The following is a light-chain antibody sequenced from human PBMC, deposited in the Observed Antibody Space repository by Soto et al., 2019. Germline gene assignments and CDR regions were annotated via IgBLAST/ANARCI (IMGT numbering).Light chain of an antibody. CDR2: GTS. J-gene: IGKJ1*01. Sequence: EIVLTQSPGTLSLSPGEGATLSCRTSQSVSSTFLAWYQQKPGQAPRLLIYGTSSRATGIPDRFSGSGYGTDFTLTISRLEPEDFAMYYCQHYHDSPSTWTFGQGTQVEIK. V-gene: IGKV3-20*01. CDR1: QSVSSTF. CDR3: QHYHDSPSTWT.